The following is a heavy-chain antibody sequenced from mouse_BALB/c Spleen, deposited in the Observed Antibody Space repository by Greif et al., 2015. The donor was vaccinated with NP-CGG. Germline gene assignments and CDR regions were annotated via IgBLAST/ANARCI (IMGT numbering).Heavy chain of an antibody. CDR1: GFNIKDYY. CDR3: NAGGNWGFAY. V-gene: IGHV14-4*02. CDR2: IDPENGDT. J-gene: IGHJ3*01. Sequence: EVKVEESGAELVRSGASVKLSCTASGFNIKDYYMHWVKQRPEQGLEWIGWIDPENGDTEYAPKFQGKATMTADTSSNTAHLQLSSLTSEDTAVYYCNAGGNWGFAYWGQGTLVTVSA. D-gene: IGHD4-1*01.